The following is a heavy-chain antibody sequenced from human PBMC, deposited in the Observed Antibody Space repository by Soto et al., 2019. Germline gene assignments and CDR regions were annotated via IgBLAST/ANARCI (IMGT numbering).Heavy chain of an antibody. CDR3: ARGGGIVVVTAPYDQ. Sequence: ASVKVSCKASGYTFTSYYMNWVRQAPGQGLEWLGIINPSGGYTTYAQRFLGRVTMTSDTSTSTVHMELGSLTSEDTAVYYCARGGGIVVVTAPYDQWGQGTLVTVSS. D-gene: IGHD2-21*02. CDR2: INPSGGYT. J-gene: IGHJ4*02. CDR1: GYTFTSYY. V-gene: IGHV1-46*03.